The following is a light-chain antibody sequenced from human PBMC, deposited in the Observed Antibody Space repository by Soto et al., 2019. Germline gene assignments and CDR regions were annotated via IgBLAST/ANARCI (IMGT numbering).Light chain of an antibody. CDR3: QQYGSSRT. V-gene: IGKV3-20*01. CDR2: GAS. CDR1: QSVSSN. Sequence: PATLSVSPGERATLSCRASQSVSSNLAWYQQKPGQAPRLLIYGASSRATGIPDRFSGSGSGTDFTLTISRLEPEDFAVYYCQQYGSSRTFGQGTKVDI. J-gene: IGKJ1*01.